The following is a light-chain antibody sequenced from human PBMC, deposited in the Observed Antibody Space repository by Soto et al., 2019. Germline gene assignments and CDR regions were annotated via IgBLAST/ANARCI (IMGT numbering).Light chain of an antibody. CDR3: EQYGGSPRT. V-gene: IGKV3-20*01. J-gene: IGKJ1*01. CDR2: GAS. Sequence: EIVLTQSPGTLSLSPGEGATLSCRASQSVGGTFLAWYQQKGGQAPRLLIHGASNRATGIPDRFSGSGSGTDFTTTASRVKPEDFAVYYGEQYGGSPRTFGQGTKVEVK. CDR1: QSVGGTF.